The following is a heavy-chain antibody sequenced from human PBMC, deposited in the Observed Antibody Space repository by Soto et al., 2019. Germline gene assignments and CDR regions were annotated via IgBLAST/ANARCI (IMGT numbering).Heavy chain of an antibody. CDR3: AKDDTPITIFGVPALDY. D-gene: IGHD3-3*01. CDR2: ISGSGGST. CDR1: GFTFSSYA. V-gene: IGHV3-23*01. Sequence: GSLRLSCAASGFTFSSYAMSWVRQAPGKGLEWVSAISGSGGSTYYADSVKGRFTISRDNSKNTLYLQMNSLRAEDTAVYYCAKDDTPITIFGVPALDYWGQGTLVTVSS. J-gene: IGHJ4*02.